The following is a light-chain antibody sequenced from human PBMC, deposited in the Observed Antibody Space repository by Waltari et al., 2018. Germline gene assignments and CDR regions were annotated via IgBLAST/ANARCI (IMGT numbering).Light chain of an antibody. Sequence: EIVLTQSPGTLSLSPGERVTLSCRASQSVGRSLACYQQRPGQAPRLLIYDAFTRATGVADRFSGSGSGTDFSLTISRLDPEDFAVYYCQMYVRLPVTFGQGTKVEIK. J-gene: IGKJ1*01. V-gene: IGKV3-20*01. CDR2: DAF. CDR1: QSVGRS. CDR3: QMYVRLPVT.